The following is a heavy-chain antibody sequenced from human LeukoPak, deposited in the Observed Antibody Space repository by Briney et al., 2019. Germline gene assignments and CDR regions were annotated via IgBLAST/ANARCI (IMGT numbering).Heavy chain of an antibody. CDR1: GFTFSSYG. CDR3: ARDLTTVTPRYGMDV. CDR2: ISGPGGST. V-gene: IGHV3-23*01. Sequence: GGSLRLSCAASGFTFSSYGMHWVRQAPGKGLEWVSAISGPGGSTYYADSVKGRFTISRDNSKNTLYLQMNSLRAEDTALYYCARDLTTVTPRYGMDVWGQGTTVTVSS. J-gene: IGHJ6*02. D-gene: IGHD4-17*01.